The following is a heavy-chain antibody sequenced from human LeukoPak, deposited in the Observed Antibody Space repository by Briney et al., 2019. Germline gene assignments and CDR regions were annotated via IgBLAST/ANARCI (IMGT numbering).Heavy chain of an antibody. CDR2: IYSGGST. CDR3: ARDSKSGSYYYFDY. CDR1: GFTVSSNY. D-gene: IGHD1-26*01. V-gene: IGHV3-53*01. J-gene: IGHJ4*02. Sequence: GGSLRLSCAASGFTVSSNYMSWVRQAPGKGLEWASVIYSGGSTYYADSVKGRFTISRDNSKNTLYLQMNSLRAEDTAVYYCARDSKSGSYYYFDYWGQGTLVTVSS.